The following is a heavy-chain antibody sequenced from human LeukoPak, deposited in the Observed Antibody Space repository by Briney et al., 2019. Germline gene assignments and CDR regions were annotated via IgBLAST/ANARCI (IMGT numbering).Heavy chain of an antibody. CDR2: GSDVGGT. Sequence: SETLSLTCAVYGASLNGHYWSWIRQPPGKGLEWIGEGSDVGGTKYNPSLKRRVTISADTSKNQFSLKLSSVTAADTAVYYCAQNGQSGFSFDPWGQGTLVTVSS. D-gene: IGHD2-8*01. V-gene: IGHV4-34*01. J-gene: IGHJ5*02. CDR1: GASLNGHY. CDR3: AQNGQSGFSFDP.